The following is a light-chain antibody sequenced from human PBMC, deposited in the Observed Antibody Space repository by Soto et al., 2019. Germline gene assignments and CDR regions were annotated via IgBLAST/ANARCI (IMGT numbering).Light chain of an antibody. V-gene: IGKV1-9*01. J-gene: IGKJ5*01. CDR3: QQLNSYPIT. Sequence: DIQLTQSPSFLSASVGDRVTITCRASQGISSYLAWYQQKPGKAPKLLIYAASTLQSGDPSRFSGSGSGTEFTLTINSLQPEDFATYFCQQLNSYPITFGQGTRLEIK. CDR2: AAS. CDR1: QGISSY.